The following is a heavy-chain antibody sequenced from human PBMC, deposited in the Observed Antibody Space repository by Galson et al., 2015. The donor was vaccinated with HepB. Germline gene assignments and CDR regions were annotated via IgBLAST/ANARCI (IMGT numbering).Heavy chain of an antibody. Sequence: SLRLSCAAFGFTFSSYSMNWVRQAPGKGLEWVSSISSSSSYIYYADSVKGRFTISRDNAKNSLYLQMNSLRAEDTAVYYCARVLAWVGIAAAGHDAFDIWGQGTMVTVSS. CDR3: ARVLAWVGIAAAGHDAFDI. CDR1: GFTFSSYS. D-gene: IGHD6-13*01. J-gene: IGHJ3*02. V-gene: IGHV3-21*01. CDR2: ISSSSSYI.